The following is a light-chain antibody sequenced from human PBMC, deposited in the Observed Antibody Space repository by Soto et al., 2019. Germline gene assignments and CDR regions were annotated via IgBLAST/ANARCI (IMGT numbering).Light chain of an antibody. Sequence: DGQVTQSPSTLSESIGDRVPITCRASQSISSWLAWYQQKPGKAPKLLIYAASSLQSGAPSRFSGSGSGTEFTLTISSLQPDDFATYYCQQYNSYSWTFGQGSKVDI. CDR2: AAS. V-gene: IGKV1-5*01. CDR3: QQYNSYSWT. CDR1: QSISSW. J-gene: IGKJ1*01.